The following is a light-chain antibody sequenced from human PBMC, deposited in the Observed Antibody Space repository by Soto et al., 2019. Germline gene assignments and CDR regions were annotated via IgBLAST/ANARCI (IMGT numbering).Light chain of an antibody. Sequence: EVVMTQSPATLSVFPGERATLSCRASETVHSNLAWYQQKPGQAPRLLISGASTRATGIPARFSGSGSGTEFTLTISSLQSEDFATYYCQQYNSYSWTFGQGTKVEIK. CDR2: GAS. CDR3: QQYNSYSWT. J-gene: IGKJ1*01. V-gene: IGKV3-15*01. CDR1: ETVHSN.